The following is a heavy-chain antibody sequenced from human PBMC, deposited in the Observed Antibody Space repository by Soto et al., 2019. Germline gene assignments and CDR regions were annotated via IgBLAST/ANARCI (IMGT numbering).Heavy chain of an antibody. D-gene: IGHD5-18*01. CDR2: ISWNSGSI. CDR3: AKDISRYSYGLIDY. J-gene: IGHJ4*02. Sequence: GGSLRLSCAASGFTFDDYAMHWVRQAPGKGLEWVSGISWNSGSIGYADSVKGRFTISRDNAKNSLYLQMNSLRAEDTALYYCAKDISRYSYGLIDYWGQGTLVTVSS. CDR1: GFTFDDYA. V-gene: IGHV3-9*01.